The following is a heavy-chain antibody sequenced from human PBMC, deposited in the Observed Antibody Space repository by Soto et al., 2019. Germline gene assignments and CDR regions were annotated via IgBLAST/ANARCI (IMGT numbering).Heavy chain of an antibody. V-gene: IGHV4-59*01. CDR3: ARDGIAAAGQVDYGMDV. J-gene: IGHJ6*02. CDR2: IYYSGST. D-gene: IGHD6-13*01. Sequence: QVQLQESGPGLVKPSETLSLTCTVSGGSISSYYWSWIRQPPGKGLEWIGYIYYSGSTNYNPSLKSRVTISVDTSKNQFSLKLSSVTAADTAVYYCARDGIAAAGQVDYGMDVWGQGTTVTVSS. CDR1: GGSISSYY.